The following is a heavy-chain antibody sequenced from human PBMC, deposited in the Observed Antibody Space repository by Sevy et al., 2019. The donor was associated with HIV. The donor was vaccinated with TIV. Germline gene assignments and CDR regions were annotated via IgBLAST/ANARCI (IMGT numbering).Heavy chain of an antibody. CDR1: GFTFSTYA. J-gene: IGHJ6*02. V-gene: IGHV3-23*01. D-gene: IGHD2-15*01. CDR2: ISRSGRST. CDR3: AKGYCDGGSCPSDYYYYGMDV. Sequence: GGSLRLSCAASGFTFSTYAMNWVRQAPGKGLEWVSSISRSGRSTYSADSVEGRFTISRDNFKNTLYLQQSSLRVDDTAVYYCAKGYCDGGSCPSDYYYYGMDVWGQGTTVTVSS.